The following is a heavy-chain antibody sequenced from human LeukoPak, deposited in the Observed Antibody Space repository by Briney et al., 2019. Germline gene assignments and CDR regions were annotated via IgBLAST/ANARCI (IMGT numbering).Heavy chain of an antibody. Sequence: PSETLSLTCAVSGGSFNGYYCTWIRQPPGKGLEWIGEINHSGSTNYNPSLKSRVTISVDTSKNQFSLNLSSVTAADTAVYYCARGEDGTGDYRPTYFDSWGQGTLVTVSS. V-gene: IGHV4-34*01. CDR3: ARGEDGTGDYRPTYFDS. J-gene: IGHJ4*02. D-gene: IGHD4-17*01. CDR1: GGSFNGYY. CDR2: INHSGST.